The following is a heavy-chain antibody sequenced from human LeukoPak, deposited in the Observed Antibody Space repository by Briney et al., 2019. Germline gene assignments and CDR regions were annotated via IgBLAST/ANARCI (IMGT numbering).Heavy chain of an antibody. J-gene: IGHJ6*02. Sequence: ASVKVSCKASGYTFTNYYMHWVRQAPGQGLEWMGIINPSGGSTSYAQEFQGRVTMTRDTSTSTVYMELSSLRSEDTAVYYCAREIGMGAFDYYYYGMDVWGQGTTVTVSS. CDR2: INPSGGST. CDR3: AREIGMGAFDYYYYGMDV. CDR1: GYTFTNYY. D-gene: IGHD3-16*01. V-gene: IGHV1-46*01.